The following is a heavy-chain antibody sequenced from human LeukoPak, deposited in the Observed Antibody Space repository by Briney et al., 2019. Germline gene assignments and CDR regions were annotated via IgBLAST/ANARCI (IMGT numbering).Heavy chain of an antibody. CDR2: IYYSGST. V-gene: IGHV4-59*12. CDR3: ARDVVGYYYDSSGYWYFDL. CDR1: GGSISSYY. D-gene: IGHD3-22*01. Sequence: SETLSLTCTVSGGSISSYYWSWIRQPPGKGLEWIGYIYYSGSTNYNPSLKSRVTISVDTSKNQFSLKLSSVTAADTAVYYCARDVVGYYYDSSGYWYFDLWGRGTLVIVSS. J-gene: IGHJ2*01.